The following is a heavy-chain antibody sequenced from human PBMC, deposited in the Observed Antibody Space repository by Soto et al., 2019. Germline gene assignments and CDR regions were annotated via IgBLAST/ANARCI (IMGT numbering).Heavy chain of an antibody. CDR1: GYTFTSYA. D-gene: IGHD6-19*01. Sequence: QVQLVQSGAEVKKPGASVKVSCKASGYTFTSYAMHWVRKDPGQRLEWMGWINAGNGNTKYSQKFQGSVTITRDSSASTAYRELSSLRSEDTAVYYCARVRSGWLGGHAFDIWGQGTMVTVSS. J-gene: IGHJ3*02. CDR2: INAGNGNT. V-gene: IGHV1-3*01. CDR3: ARVRSGWLGGHAFDI.